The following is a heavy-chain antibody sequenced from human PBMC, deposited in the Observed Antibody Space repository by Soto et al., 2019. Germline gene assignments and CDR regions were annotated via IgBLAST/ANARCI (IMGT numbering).Heavy chain of an antibody. V-gene: IGHV3-33*01. D-gene: IGHD4-17*01. CDR1: GFSFNNYG. Sequence: QVQVVESGGGVVQPGRSLRLSCVASGFSFNNYGVHWVRQAPGKGLEWVAVLWYDGRRKYYADSVKGRVTLSRDTSMYTLCLQMNSMRAEDTAVYYCASAIDGTGHYNVFDYWGQGTLVTVSS. J-gene: IGHJ4*02. CDR2: LWYDGRRK. CDR3: ASAIDGTGHYNVFDY.